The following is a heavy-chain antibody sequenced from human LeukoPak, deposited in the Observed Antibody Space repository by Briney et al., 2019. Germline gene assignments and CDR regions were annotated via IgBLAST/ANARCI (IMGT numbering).Heavy chain of an antibody. D-gene: IGHD5/OR15-5a*01. Sequence: ASVKVSCKASGYTFTGYYMHWVRQAPGQGLEWMGWINPNSGGTNYAQKLQGRVTMTTDTSTSTAYMELRSLRSDDTAVYYCARDHLAMASTMDYWGQGTLVTVSS. CDR3: ARDHLAMASTMDY. J-gene: IGHJ4*02. V-gene: IGHV1-2*02. CDR2: INPNSGGT. CDR1: GYTFTGYY.